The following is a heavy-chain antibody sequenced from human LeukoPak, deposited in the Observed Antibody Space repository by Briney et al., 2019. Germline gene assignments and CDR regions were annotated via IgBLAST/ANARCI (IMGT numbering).Heavy chain of an antibody. CDR2: MYSGGTT. D-gene: IGHD4-11*01. CDR1: GITVSSNY. CDR3: ARGIGSTVFFDH. Sequence: GGSLRLSCAASGITVSSNYMSWVRQAPGKGLEWVSVMYSGGTTYYADSVKGRFTISRDKSKNTLYLQMNSLRAEDTAVYYCARGIGSTVFFDHWGQGTLVTVSS. J-gene: IGHJ4*02. V-gene: IGHV3-53*01.